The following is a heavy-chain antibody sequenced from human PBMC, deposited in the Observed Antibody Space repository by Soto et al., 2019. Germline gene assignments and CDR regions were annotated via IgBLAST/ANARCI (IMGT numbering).Heavy chain of an antibody. Sequence: EVQLLESGGGLVQPGGSLRLSCAASGFTFSSYAMSWVRQAPGKGLEWVSAISGSGGSTYYADSVKGRFTISRDNSKNTLYLQMNSPRAEDTAVYYCAKEGDDGGSSWYTSIDYWGQGTLVTVSS. CDR2: ISGSGGST. CDR3: AKEGDDGGSSWYTSIDY. V-gene: IGHV3-23*01. D-gene: IGHD6-13*01. J-gene: IGHJ4*02. CDR1: GFTFSSYA.